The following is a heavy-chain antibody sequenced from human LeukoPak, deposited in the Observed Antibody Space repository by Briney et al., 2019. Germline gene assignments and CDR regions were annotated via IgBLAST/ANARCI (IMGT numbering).Heavy chain of an antibody. Sequence: GGSLRLSCAASGLTLSNYYMSWIRQAPGKGLEWVSYISNIGSTTHHADSVKGRFTISRDNAKDSLYLQMNSLRAEDTAVYYCALLAVASDFDYWGQGALVTVSS. CDR1: GLTLSNYY. J-gene: IGHJ4*02. D-gene: IGHD6-19*01. V-gene: IGHV3-11*04. CDR3: ALLAVASDFDY. CDR2: ISNIGSTT.